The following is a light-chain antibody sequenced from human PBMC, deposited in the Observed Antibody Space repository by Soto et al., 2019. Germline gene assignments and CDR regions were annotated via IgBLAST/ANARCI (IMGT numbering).Light chain of an antibody. CDR1: QSITSPY. CDR2: GAS. J-gene: IGKJ1*01. Sequence: LRESPRTVYLYPEEEATRSCRASQSITSPYLAWYQLKPGQAPRLLIDGASSRATGIPDRVSGSGSGSDFTLTIRRLEPEDCAVYYCQQYDSWTFGQGTKVEI. V-gene: IGKV3-20*01. CDR3: QQYDSWT.